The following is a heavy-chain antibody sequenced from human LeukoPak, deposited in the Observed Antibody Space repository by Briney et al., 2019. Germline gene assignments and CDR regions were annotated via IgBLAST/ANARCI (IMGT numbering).Heavy chain of an antibody. J-gene: IGHJ2*01. CDR1: GGSISSGGYY. CDR2: IYYSGST. V-gene: IGHV4-31*03. CDR3: ARASHCGGDCHTYWYLDL. D-gene: IGHD2-21*02. Sequence: SETLSLTCTVSGGSISSGGYYWSWIRQHPGQGLEWIGYIYYSGSTYYNPSLKSRVIISVDTSKNQFSLKMSSVTAADTAVYYCARASHCGGDCHTYWYLDLWGRGTLVTVSS.